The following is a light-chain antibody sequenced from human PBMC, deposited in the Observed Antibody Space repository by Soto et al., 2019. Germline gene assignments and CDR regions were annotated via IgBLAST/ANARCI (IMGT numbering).Light chain of an antibody. CDR2: GAS. CDR1: QSVSSN. CDR3: QQYNIWPQT. V-gene: IGKV3-15*01. J-gene: IGKJ1*01. Sequence: EIVMTQSPATLSVSPGERVTLSCRASQSVSSNFAWYQQKPGQAPRLLIYGASTRATGIPARFSGSGSGTEFTLTISSLQSEDFAVYYCQQYNIWPQTFGQGTKVGIK.